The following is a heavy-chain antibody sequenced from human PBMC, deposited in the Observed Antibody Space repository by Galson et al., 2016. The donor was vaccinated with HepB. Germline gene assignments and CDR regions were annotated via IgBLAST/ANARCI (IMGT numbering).Heavy chain of an antibody. CDR1: GGIFNSYA. J-gene: IGHJ6*02. CDR2: IIPIFDKR. V-gene: IGHV1-69*13. Sequence: SVKVSCKASGGIFNSYAISWVRQAPGQGLEWVGGIIPIFDKRDYAEKFQGRLTITADESTNTAYLDLRRLTSEDTAVYYCARPLTGTAACGFDVWGQGTTVIVSS. D-gene: IGHD1-20*01. CDR3: ARPLTGTAACGFDV.